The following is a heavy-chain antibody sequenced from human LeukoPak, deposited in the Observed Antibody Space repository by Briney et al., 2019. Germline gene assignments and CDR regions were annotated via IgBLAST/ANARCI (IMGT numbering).Heavy chain of an antibody. J-gene: IGHJ4*02. CDR2: TFYSGRT. CDR3: ARGDDSPDY. D-gene: IGHD3-22*01. V-gene: IGHV4-59*02. CDR1: GDSVSSHY. Sequence: SETLSLTCTVSGDSVSSHYWSWIRQPPGKGLEWIGYTFYSGRTNYNPSLKSRVTMSVDTSKSQFSLKLTSVTAADTAVYYCARGDDSPDYWGQGTLVTVSS.